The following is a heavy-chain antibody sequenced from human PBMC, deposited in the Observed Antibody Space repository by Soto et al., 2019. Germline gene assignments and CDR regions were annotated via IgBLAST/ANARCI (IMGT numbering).Heavy chain of an antibody. CDR1: GYTFTGYY. CDR2: INPNSGGT. J-gene: IGHJ6*02. D-gene: IGHD6-6*01. Sequence: ASVKVSCTASGYTFTGYYMHWVRQAPGQGLEWMGWINPNSGGTNYAQKFQGWVTMTRDTSISTAYMELSRLRSDDTAVYYCARGFEYSSSGPQIYYYYYGMDVWGQGTTVTVSS. V-gene: IGHV1-2*04. CDR3: ARGFEYSSSGPQIYYYYYGMDV.